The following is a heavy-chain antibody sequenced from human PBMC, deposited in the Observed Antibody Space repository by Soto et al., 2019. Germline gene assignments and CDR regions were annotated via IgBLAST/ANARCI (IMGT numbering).Heavy chain of an antibody. Sequence: SQTLSLTCAITGDSVSSNSAGRSWVRQSPSRGLEWLGRTYYRSKWYYEYAVSVRGRITINPDTSKNQYSLQLNSVTPEDTAVYFCAGGEHHRLRFFLYWGQGTLVTV. CDR2: TYYRSKWYY. V-gene: IGHV6-1*01. CDR1: GDSVSSNSAG. J-gene: IGHJ4*01. D-gene: IGHD3-3*01. CDR3: AGGEHHRLRFFLY.